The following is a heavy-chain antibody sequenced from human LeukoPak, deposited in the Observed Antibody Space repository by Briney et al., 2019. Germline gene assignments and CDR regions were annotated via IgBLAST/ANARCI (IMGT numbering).Heavy chain of an antibody. J-gene: IGHJ4*02. V-gene: IGHV1-2*02. CDR2: INPNSGGT. CDR1: GYTFTGYY. CDR3: SRGEYDYFWGSYTGGAFDI. Sequence: ASVKVSCKASGYTFTGYYMHWVRQAPGQGLEWMGWINPNSGGTKYAQKFQGRVTMTRDTSISTAYRELSRLRSDDTAWHYWSRGEYDYFWGSYTGGAFDIWGQGTLVTVSS. D-gene: IGHD3-16*01.